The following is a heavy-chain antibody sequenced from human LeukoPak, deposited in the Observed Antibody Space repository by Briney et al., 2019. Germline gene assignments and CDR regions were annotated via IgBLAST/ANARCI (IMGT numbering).Heavy chain of an antibody. CDR3: ARGAFQDTSGWYGIDY. V-gene: IGHV3-74*01. CDR2: INSDGRRA. CDR1: GFTFSSYW. Sequence: GGSLRLSCAASGFTFSSYWMHWVRQAPGKGLVWVSRINSDGRRATYADSVEGRFTISRDNAKNTLYLQMNSLRAEDTAVYYCARGAFQDTSGWYGIDYWGQGALVTVSS. J-gene: IGHJ4*02. D-gene: IGHD6-19*01.